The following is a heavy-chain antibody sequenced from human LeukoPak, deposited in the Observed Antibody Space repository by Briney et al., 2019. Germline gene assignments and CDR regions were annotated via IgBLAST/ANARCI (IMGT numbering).Heavy chain of an antibody. Sequence: GGSLRLSCAASGFTFDDYYMSWIRQAPGKGLEWVSYICDSGRTIYYADSVKGRFTISRDNAKNSVYLQMNNLRAEDTAVYYFARDRLGDKDKSGYYDNWGQGTLVTASS. CDR1: GFTFDDYY. D-gene: IGHD3-22*01. CDR2: ICDSGRTI. V-gene: IGHV3-11*01. CDR3: ARDRLGDKDKSGYYDN. J-gene: IGHJ4*02.